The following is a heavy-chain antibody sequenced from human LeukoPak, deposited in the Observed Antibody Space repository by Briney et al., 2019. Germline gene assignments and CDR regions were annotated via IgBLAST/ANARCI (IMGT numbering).Heavy chain of an antibody. CDR1: GFTFSNAW. D-gene: IGHD1-26*01. J-gene: IGHJ4*02. CDR2: IKSKTDGGAT. Sequence: PGGSLRLSCAASGFTFSNAWMSWVRQAPVQGLEWVGRIKSKTDGGATDYAAPVKGRFTISRDDSQNTLYLQMQSLKTEDTAVYYCTTGAPRAYSGSYPNSWGQGNLVTVSP. V-gene: IGHV3-15*01. CDR3: TTGAPRAYSGSYPNS.